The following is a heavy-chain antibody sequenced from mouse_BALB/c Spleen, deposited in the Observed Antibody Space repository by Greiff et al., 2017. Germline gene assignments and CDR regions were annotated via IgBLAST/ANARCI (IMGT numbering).Heavy chain of an antibody. V-gene: IGHV5-17*02. J-gene: IGHJ1*01. Sequence: EVMLVESGGGLVQPGGSRKLSCAASGFTFSSFGMHWVRQAPEKGLEWVAYISSGSSTIYYADTVKGRFTISRDNPKNTLFLQMTSLRSEDTAMYYCAKEGLLRSYWYFDVWGAGTTVTVSS. CDR1: GFTFSSFG. D-gene: IGHD1-1*01. CDR3: AKEGLLRSYWYFDV. CDR2: ISSGSSTI.